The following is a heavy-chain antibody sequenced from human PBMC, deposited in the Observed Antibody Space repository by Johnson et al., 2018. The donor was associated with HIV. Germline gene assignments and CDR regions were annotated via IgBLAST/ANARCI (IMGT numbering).Heavy chain of an antibody. V-gene: IGHV3-20*04. CDR1: GFTFRSYD. CDR2: INWNGGST. Sequence: VQLVESGGGLVQPGGSLRLSCAAPGFTFRSYDMHWVRQVTGKGLEWVSGINWNGGSTGYADSVKGRFTISRDNAKNSLYLQMNSLRPEDTAAYYCATIAAHGAAFDIWGQGTVVTVSS. D-gene: IGHD6-25*01. CDR3: ATIAAHGAAFDI. J-gene: IGHJ3*02.